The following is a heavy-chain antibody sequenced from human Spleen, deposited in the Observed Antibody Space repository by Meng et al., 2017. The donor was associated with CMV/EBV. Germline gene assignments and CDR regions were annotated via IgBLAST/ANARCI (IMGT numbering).Heavy chain of an antibody. D-gene: IGHD4-11*01. J-gene: IGHJ6*02. CDR3: AKAFTTITTDPMGENPYSYAMDV. Sequence: GESLKISYEASGFTFTKYWVTWVRQAPGKGLEWVAFIRDDGSNPNYADSMQGRFTISRDNSKNTLYLQMNSLRADDTAVFYCAKAFTTITTDPMGENPYSYAMDVWGQGTTVTVSS. V-gene: IGHV3-30*02. CDR2: IRDDGSNP. CDR1: GFTFTKYW.